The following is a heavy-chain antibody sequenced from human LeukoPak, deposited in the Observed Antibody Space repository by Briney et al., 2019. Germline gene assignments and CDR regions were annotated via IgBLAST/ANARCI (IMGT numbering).Heavy chain of an antibody. CDR1: GYTFTSYG. CDR2: ISAYNGNT. CDR3: AREQVGATLPHMDAFDI. J-gene: IGHJ3*02. D-gene: IGHD1-26*01. Sequence: ASVKVSCKASGYTFTSYGISWVRQAPGQGLEWMGWISAYNGNTNYAQKLQGRVTMTTDTSTSTAYMELRSLRSDDTAVYYCAREQVGATLPHMDAFDIWGQGTMVTVSS. V-gene: IGHV1-18*01.